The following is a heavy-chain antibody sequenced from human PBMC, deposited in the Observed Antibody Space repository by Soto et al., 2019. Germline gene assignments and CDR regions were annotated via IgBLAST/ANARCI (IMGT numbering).Heavy chain of an antibody. CDR2: INYSGST. Sequence: SETLSLTCAVYGGSFSGYYWSWIRQPPGKGLEWIGEINYSGSTNYNPSLKSRFTISVDTSKNQFSLKLSSVTAADTAVYYCASLLTGTHYYYMDVWGKGTTVTVPS. V-gene: IGHV4-34*01. CDR3: ASLLTGTHYYYMDV. J-gene: IGHJ6*03. D-gene: IGHD1-7*01. CDR1: GGSFSGYY.